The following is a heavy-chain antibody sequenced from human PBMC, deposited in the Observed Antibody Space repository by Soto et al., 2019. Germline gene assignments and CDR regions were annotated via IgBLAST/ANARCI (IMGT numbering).Heavy chain of an antibody. D-gene: IGHD3-10*01. CDR3: ATRTHYYGSGSYWFDP. CDR1: GGSVSSGSYY. Sequence: QVQLQESGPGLVKPSETLSLTCTVSGGSVSSGSYYWSWIRQPPGKGLEWIGYIYYSGSTNYNPSLKSRVTISVDTSKNQFSLKLSSVTAADTAVYYCATRTHYYGSGSYWFDPWGQGTLVTVSS. CDR2: IYYSGST. V-gene: IGHV4-61*01. J-gene: IGHJ5*02.